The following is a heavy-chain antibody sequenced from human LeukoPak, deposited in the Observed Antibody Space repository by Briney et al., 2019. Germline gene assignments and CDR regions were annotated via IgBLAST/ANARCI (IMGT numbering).Heavy chain of an antibody. J-gene: IGHJ5*02. CDR1: GYTFTGYY. D-gene: IGHD3-3*01. CDR2: INPNSGGT. CDR3: ARDRRITIFGVTTNWLDP. V-gene: IGHV1-2*02. Sequence: GASVKVSCKASGYTFTGYYMHWVRQAPGQGLEWMGWINPNSGGTNYAQKFQGRVTMTRDTSISTAYMELSRLRSDDTAVYYCARDRRITIFGVTTNWLDPWGQGTLVTVSS.